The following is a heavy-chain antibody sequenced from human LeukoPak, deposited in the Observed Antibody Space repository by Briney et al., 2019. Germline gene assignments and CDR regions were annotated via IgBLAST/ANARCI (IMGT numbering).Heavy chain of an antibody. V-gene: IGHV3-30*04. CDR2: ISYDGSNR. Sequence: GGSLRLSCAASGFIFSNYAMHWVRQAPGKGLEWVAVISYDGSNRYYADSVRGRFTISRDNSKNTLYLQMNSVRAEDTAVYYCAKVQQTYSSSWYYFDYWGQGTLVTVFS. D-gene: IGHD6-13*01. CDR1: GFIFSNYA. CDR3: AKVQQTYSSSWYYFDY. J-gene: IGHJ4*02.